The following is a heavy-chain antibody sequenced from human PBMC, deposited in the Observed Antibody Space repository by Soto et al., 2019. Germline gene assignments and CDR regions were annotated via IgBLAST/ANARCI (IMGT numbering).Heavy chain of an antibody. CDR3: ARVPHYYDRYFDY. V-gene: IGHV4-34*01. D-gene: IGHD3-22*01. CDR2: INHSGST. J-gene: IGHJ4*02. CDR1: SDSVNSGRYY. Sequence: SETLSLTCAVSSDSVNSGRYYWSWIRQPPGKGLEWIGEINHSGSTNYNPSLKSRVTISVDTSKNQFSLKLSSVTAADTAVYYCARVPHYYDRYFDYWGQGTLVTVSS.